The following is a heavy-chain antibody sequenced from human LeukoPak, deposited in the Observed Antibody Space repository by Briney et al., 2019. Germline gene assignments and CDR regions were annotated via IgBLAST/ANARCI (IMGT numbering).Heavy chain of an antibody. CDR2: ISTSSDYT. V-gene: IGHV3-21*01. CDR3: VREALVSGRPVYHFDF. Sequence: GGSLRLSCATSGFTFSRYPMTWIRQPPGKGLEWVSAISTSSDYTDYAASVKGRFTISRDNANNSLYLQMNSLRAEDTAVYYCVREALVSGRPVYHFDFWGQGTVVTVSS. J-gene: IGHJ4*02. D-gene: IGHD6-6*01. CDR1: GFTFSRYP.